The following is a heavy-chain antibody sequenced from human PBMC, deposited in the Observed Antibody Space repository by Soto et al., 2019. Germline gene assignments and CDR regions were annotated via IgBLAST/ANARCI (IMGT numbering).Heavy chain of an antibody. D-gene: IGHD3-9*01. V-gene: IGHV4-59*08. CDR2: IYYSGST. CDR1: GGSISSYY. CDR3: ARGYYDILTGYPYYYYMDV. J-gene: IGHJ6*03. Sequence: NPSGTLSLTGTLSGGSISSYYWSWIRQPPGKGLEGIGYIYYSGSTNYTPSLKSRVTILVDTSKNQFSLKLSSVTAADTAVYYCARGYYDILTGYPYYYYMDVWGKGTTVTVSS.